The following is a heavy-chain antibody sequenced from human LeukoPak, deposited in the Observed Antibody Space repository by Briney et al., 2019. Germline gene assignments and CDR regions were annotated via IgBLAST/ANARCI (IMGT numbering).Heavy chain of an antibody. V-gene: IGHV3-74*01. CDR1: GFTFGSYW. J-gene: IGHJ3*02. CDR3: ARGTGYGVFDI. CDR2: INSDGGST. D-gene: IGHD5-12*01. Sequence: GGSLRLSCAVSGFTFGSYWMHWVRQDPGKGLVWVSRINSDGGSTSYADSVKGRFTISRDNAKNTLYLQMNSLRAEDTAVYYCARGTGYGVFDIWGQGTMVTVSS.